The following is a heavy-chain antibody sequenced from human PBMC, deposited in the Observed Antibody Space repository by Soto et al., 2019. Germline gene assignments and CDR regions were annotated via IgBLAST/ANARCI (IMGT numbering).Heavy chain of an antibody. CDR2: ISGPSSST. CDR1: GFTFGDYT. V-gene: IGHV3-23*01. J-gene: IGHJ4*02. Sequence: PGGSLRLSCVASGFTFGDYTMTWVRQAPGKGLEWVSTISGPSSSTYYADSVKGRFTVSRDNSNNTLHLHMNSLRAEDTALYYCAKPGDSSGYYYLSYFDYWGQGTLVTVSS. CDR3: AKPGDSSGYYYLSYFDY. D-gene: IGHD3-22*01.